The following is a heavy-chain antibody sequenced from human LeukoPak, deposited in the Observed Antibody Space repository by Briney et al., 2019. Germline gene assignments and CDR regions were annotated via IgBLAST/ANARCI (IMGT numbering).Heavy chain of an antibody. V-gene: IGHV4-38-2*02. J-gene: IGHJ4*02. CDR1: GYSISSGYY. CDR2: IYHSGST. D-gene: IGHD6-13*01. Sequence: PSETLSLTXTVSGYSISSGYYWGWFRQPPGKGLEWIGSIYHSGSTYYNPSLKSRVTISVDTSKNQFSLKLSSVTAADTAVYYCARVGYSSSWYVDYWGQGTLVTVSS. CDR3: ARVGYSSSWYVDY.